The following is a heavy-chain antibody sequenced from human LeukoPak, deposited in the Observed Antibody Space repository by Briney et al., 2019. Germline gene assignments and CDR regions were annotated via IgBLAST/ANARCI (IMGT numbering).Heavy chain of an antibody. D-gene: IGHD5-12*01. CDR1: GFSFSDYG. CDR3: VKEGIYLKSSLEE. V-gene: IGHV3-33*06. Sequence: GGSLRLSCTTSGFSFSDYGMHWVRQAPGKGLEWLASVWYEERTKYYVDSVKGRFTISRDNSKNSIYPQMKSLGVDDTAIYYCVKEGIYLKSSLEEWGQGTLVTVSS. CDR2: VWYEERTK. J-gene: IGHJ4*02.